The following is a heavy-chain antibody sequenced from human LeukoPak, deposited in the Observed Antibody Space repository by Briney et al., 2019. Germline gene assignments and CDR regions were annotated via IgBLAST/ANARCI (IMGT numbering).Heavy chain of an antibody. V-gene: IGHV4-59*01. D-gene: IGHD6-13*01. Sequence: SGTLSLTCTVSGGSISSYYWSWIRQPPGKGLQWIGYIYYTGSTSYNPSLKSRVTISVDTSKNQFSLRLSSVTAADTAIFYCARGKAAAGSLRFDYWGQGTLVTVSS. CDR3: ARGKAAAGSLRFDY. CDR2: IYYTGST. CDR1: GGSISSYY. J-gene: IGHJ4*02.